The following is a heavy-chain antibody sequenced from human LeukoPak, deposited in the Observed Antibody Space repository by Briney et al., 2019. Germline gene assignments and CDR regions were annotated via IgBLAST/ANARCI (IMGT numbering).Heavy chain of an antibody. CDR1: GFTFSSYW. D-gene: IGHD1-1*01. CDR3: ARIERYYYYYMDV. V-gene: IGHV3-74*01. CDR2: INSDGSST. Sequence: GGSLRLSCAASGFTFSSYWMHWVRQAPGKGLVWVSRINSDGSSTSYADFVKGRFTISRDNAKNTLYLQMNSLRAEDTAVYYCARIERYYYYYMDVWGKGTTVTVSS. J-gene: IGHJ6*03.